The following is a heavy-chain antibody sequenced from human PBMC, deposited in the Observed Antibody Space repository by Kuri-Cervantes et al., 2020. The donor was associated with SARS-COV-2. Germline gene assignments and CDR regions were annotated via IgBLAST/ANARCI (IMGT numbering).Heavy chain of an antibody. V-gene: IGHV1-46*01. CDR2: INPSGGST. CDR3: ARVHGYDFWSGYNYYFDY. D-gene: IGHD3-3*01. J-gene: IGHJ4*02. Sequence: ASVKVSCKASGYTFTGYYMHWVRQAPGQGLEWMGIINPSGGSTSYAQKFQGRVTVTRDTSTSTVYMELSSLRSEDTAVYYCARVHGYDFWSGYNYYFDYWGQGTLVTVSS. CDR1: GYTFTGYY.